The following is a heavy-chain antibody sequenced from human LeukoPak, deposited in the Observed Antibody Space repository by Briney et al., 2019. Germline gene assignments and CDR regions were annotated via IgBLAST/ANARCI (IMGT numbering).Heavy chain of an antibody. J-gene: IGHJ4*02. Sequence: SVTVSCTASGGTFSSYAISWVRQAPGQGLEWMGRIIPILGIANYAQKFQGRVTITADKSTSTAYMELSSLRSEDTAVYYCARIEFRSVGYSSGWPHDLWGQGTLVTVSS. CDR3: ARIEFRSVGYSSGWPHDL. CDR2: IIPILGIA. CDR1: GGTFSSYA. D-gene: IGHD6-19*01. V-gene: IGHV1-69*04.